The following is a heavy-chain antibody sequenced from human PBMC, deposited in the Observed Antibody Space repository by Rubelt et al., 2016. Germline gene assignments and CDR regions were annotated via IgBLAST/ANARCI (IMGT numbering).Heavy chain of an antibody. V-gene: IGHV3-48*04. CDR2: ISSSSSLI. J-gene: IGHJ4*02. CDR3: ARDAPGAAASTDY. Sequence: GKGLEWVSYISSSSSLIYYADSVKGRFTISRDNSKNTLYLQMNSLRGEDTAVYYCARDAPGAAASTDYWGQGTLVTVSS. D-gene: IGHD2-2*01.